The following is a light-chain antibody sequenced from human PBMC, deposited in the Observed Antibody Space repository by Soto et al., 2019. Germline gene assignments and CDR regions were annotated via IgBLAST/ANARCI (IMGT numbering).Light chain of an antibody. CDR2: DAS. Sequence: DIQMTQSPSTLSASVGDRVSITCRASQSINNWLAWYQQKPGKAPNLLIFDASSLEGGVPSRFSGSGSGSEFTLTISSLQPDDFATYYCQHYNTYSGAFGGGTKVELK. CDR1: QSINNW. J-gene: IGKJ4*01. CDR3: QHYNTYSGA. V-gene: IGKV1-5*01.